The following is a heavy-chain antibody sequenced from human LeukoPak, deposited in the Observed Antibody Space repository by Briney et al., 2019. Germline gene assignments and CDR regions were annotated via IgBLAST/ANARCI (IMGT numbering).Heavy chain of an antibody. CDR3: ARATRWVPFDY. V-gene: IGHV4-4*07. Sequence: PSETLSLTCTVSGGSISSYYWSWIRQPAGKGLEWIGRIYTSGSTNYNPSLKSRVTISVDKSKNQFSPKLSSVTAADTAVYYCARATRWVPFDYWGQGTLVTVSS. CDR1: GGSISSYY. J-gene: IGHJ4*02. D-gene: IGHD4-23*01. CDR2: IYTSGST.